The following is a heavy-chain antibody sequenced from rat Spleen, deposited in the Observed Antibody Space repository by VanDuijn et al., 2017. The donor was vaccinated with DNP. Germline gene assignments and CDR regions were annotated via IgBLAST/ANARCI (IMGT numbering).Heavy chain of an antibody. CDR2: ISYSGST. J-gene: IGHJ2*01. CDR3: ARHGGGPDY. CDR1: GYSITTNF. V-gene: IGHV3-1*01. Sequence: EVQLQESGSGLVKPSQSLSLTCSVTGYSITTNFWGWIRKFPGNKMEYIGHISYSGSTNYNPSIKSRISITRDTSKKHFFLQLNSVTNEDTATECCARHGGGPDYWGQGVMVTVSS. D-gene: IGHD4-1*01.